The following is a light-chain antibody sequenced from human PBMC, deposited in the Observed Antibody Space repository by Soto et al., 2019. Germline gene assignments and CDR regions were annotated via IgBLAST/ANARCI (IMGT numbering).Light chain of an antibody. CDR3: QQRSNWPLLT. CDR1: QSINSN. J-gene: IGKJ4*01. CDR2: RAS. V-gene: IGKV3-11*01. Sequence: IVMTQSPATLSVSPGERATLSCRASQSINSNLAWYQQKPGQAPRLLMFRASIRATGFPARFSGSGSGTDFTLTISSLEPEDFAVYYCQQRSNWPLLTFGGGTKVDIK.